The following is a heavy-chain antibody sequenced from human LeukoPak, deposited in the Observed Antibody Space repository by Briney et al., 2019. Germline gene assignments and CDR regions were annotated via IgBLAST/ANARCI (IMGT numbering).Heavy chain of an antibody. V-gene: IGHV3-30*18. D-gene: IGHD3-22*01. Sequence: GRSLRLSCAASGFTFSSYGMHWVRQAPGKGLEWVAVISYDGSNKYYADSVKGRFTISRDNSKNTLYLQMNSLRAEDTAVYYCAKTRYYYDSSQNFDYWGQGTLVTVSS. J-gene: IGHJ4*02. CDR3: AKTRYYYDSSQNFDY. CDR1: GFTFSSYG. CDR2: ISYDGSNK.